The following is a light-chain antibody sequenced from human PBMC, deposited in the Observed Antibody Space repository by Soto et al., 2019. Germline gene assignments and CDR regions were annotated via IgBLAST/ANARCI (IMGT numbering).Light chain of an antibody. CDR1: SSDVGGYDY. J-gene: IGLJ2*01. CDR3: SSYTSSITLV. V-gene: IGLV2-14*03. CDR2: DVN. Sequence: QSALTQPASVSGSPGQSITISCTGTSSDVGGYDYVSWYQQHPGKAPKLMLYDVNNRPSGVSNCFSGSKSGNTASLTISGLQAEDEADYYCSSYTSSITLVFGAGTKLTVL.